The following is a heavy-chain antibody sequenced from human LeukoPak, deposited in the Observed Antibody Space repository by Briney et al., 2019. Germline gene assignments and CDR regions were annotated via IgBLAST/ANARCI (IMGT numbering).Heavy chain of an antibody. Sequence: SETLSLTCAVYGGSFSGYYWSWIRQPPGKGLEWIGEINHSGSTNYNPSLKSRVTISVDTSKNQFSLKVSSVTAADTAVYYCARVYRTDSYNWFDPWGQGTLVTVSS. CDR2: INHSGST. V-gene: IGHV4-34*01. D-gene: IGHD5/OR15-5a*01. J-gene: IGHJ5*02. CDR3: ARVYRTDSYNWFDP. CDR1: GGSFSGYY.